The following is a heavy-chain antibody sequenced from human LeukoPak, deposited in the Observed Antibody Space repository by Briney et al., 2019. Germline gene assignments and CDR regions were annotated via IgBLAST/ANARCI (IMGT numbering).Heavy chain of an antibody. Sequence: GGSLRLSCAASGFTFSSYAMSWVRQAPGKGLEWVSAISGSGGSTYYADSVKGRFTISRDNSKNTLYLQMNSLRAEDTAVYYCAVGYCSGGSCYNAFDIWGQGTMVTVSS. CDR3: AVGYCSGGSCYNAFDI. V-gene: IGHV3-23*01. CDR2: ISGSGGST. CDR1: GFTFSSYA. D-gene: IGHD2-15*01. J-gene: IGHJ3*02.